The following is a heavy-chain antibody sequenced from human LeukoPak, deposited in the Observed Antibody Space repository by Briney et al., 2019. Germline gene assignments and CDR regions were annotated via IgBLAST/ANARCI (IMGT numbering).Heavy chain of an antibody. V-gene: IGHV3-23*01. J-gene: IGHJ4*02. Sequence: PGGSLRLSCAASGFTFSSYAMSWVRQAPGKGLEWVSAISGSGGSTYYADSVKGRFTISRDNSKNTLYLQMNSLRAEDTAVYYCAKDLRDDYGDYAPFDYWGQGTLVTVSS. D-gene: IGHD4-17*01. CDR1: GFTFSSYA. CDR3: AKDLRDDYGDYAPFDY. CDR2: ISGSGGST.